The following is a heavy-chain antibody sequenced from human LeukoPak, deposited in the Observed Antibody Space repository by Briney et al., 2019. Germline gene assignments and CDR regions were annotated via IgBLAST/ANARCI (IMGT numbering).Heavy chain of an antibody. CDR1: GGSISSYY. J-gene: IGHJ4*02. CDR2: IYYSGST. CDR3: ARGNFYGDYAY. D-gene: IGHD4-17*01. Sequence: PSETLSLTCTVSGGSISSYYWSWIRQPPGKGLEWIGYIYYSGSTNYNPSLKSRVTISVDTSENQFSLKLSSVTAADTAVYYCARGNFYGDYAYWGQGTLVTVSS. V-gene: IGHV4-59*01.